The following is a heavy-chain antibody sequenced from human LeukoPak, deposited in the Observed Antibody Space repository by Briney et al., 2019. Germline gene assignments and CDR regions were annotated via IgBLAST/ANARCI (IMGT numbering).Heavy chain of an antibody. J-gene: IGHJ3*01. CDR1: GFTFNTYS. CDR2: IQYDGSHK. V-gene: IGHV3-30*02. Sequence: PGGPLRLSCEASGFTFNTYSMNWVRQAPGKGLEWVSFIQYDGSHKNYVDSVKGRFTISRDNSRNTLYLQMFSLRAEDTAVYFCAKDLTLWGQGTVVTVSS. CDR3: AKDLTL. D-gene: IGHD4/OR15-4a*01.